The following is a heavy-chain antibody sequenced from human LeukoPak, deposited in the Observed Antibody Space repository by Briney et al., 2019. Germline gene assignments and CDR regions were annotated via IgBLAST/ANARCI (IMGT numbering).Heavy chain of an antibody. CDR3: ARDDVVVAATGSLDY. D-gene: IGHD2-15*01. J-gene: IGHJ4*02. CDR1: GGTFSSYA. CDR2: IIPILGIA. Sequence: SVKVSCKASGGTFSSYAISWVRQAPGQGLEWMGRIIPILGIANYAQKFQGRVTITADKSTSTAYMGLSSLRSEDTAVYYCARDDVVVAATGSLDYWGQGTLVTVSS. V-gene: IGHV1-69*04.